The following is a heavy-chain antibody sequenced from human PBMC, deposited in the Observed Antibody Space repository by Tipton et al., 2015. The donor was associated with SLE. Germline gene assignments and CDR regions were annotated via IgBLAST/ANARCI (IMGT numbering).Heavy chain of an antibody. Sequence: GSLRLSCAASGFTFSSYEMNWVRQAPGKGLEWVSYISSSGSTIYYADSVKGRFTISRDNAKNSLYLQMNSLRAEDTAVYYCARVRVDTAMVPPYYYYYYMDVWGKGTTVTVS. J-gene: IGHJ6*03. V-gene: IGHV3-48*03. CDR1: GFTFSSYE. D-gene: IGHD5-18*01. CDR3: ARVRVDTAMVPPYYYYYYMDV. CDR2: ISSSGSTI.